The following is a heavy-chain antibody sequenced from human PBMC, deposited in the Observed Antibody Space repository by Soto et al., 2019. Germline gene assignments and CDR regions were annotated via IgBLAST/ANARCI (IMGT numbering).Heavy chain of an antibody. CDR3: ARKYDFGNCPPPYYYGMDV. V-gene: IGHV3-30*03. CDR2: ISDDGSNK. D-gene: IGHD3-3*01. Sequence: GGSLRLSCEASGLTFSTYWMHWVRQAPGKGLEWVAFISDDGSNKYYADSMKGRFTLSRDNSKSTLYLQMNSLRVEDTAVYYCARKYDFGNCPPPYYYGMDVWGQVTTVTVAS. J-gene: IGHJ6*02. CDR1: GLTFSTYW.